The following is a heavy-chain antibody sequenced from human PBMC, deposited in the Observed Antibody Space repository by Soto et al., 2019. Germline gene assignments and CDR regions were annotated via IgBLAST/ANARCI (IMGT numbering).Heavy chain of an antibody. CDR3: ARSYYYDSSGYLFT. V-gene: IGHV3-33*01. CDR2: IWYDGSNK. J-gene: IGHJ5*02. CDR1: GFTFSSYG. D-gene: IGHD3-22*01. Sequence: QVQLVESGGGVVQPGRSLRLSGAASGFTFSSYGMHWVRQAPGKGLEWVAVIWYDGSNKYYADSVKGRFTISRDNSKNTRYLQMNSLRAEDTAVYYCARSYYYDSSGYLFTWGQGTLVTVSS.